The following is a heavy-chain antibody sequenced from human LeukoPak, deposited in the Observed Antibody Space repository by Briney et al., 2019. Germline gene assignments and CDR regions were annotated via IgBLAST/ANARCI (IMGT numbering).Heavy chain of an antibody. CDR1: GYRFTIYW. CDR2: IYPGDSDT. J-gene: IGHJ3*02. CDR3: ARPLTGTTEVAFDI. D-gene: IGHD1-20*01. V-gene: IGHV5-51*01. Sequence: GGSLKISCKGSGYRFTIYWIGWVGQMPGKGLEGMGIIYPGDSDTRYSPSFQGQVTFSADKSISTAYLQWSSLKASDTAMYYCARPLTGTTEVAFDIWGQGTMVTVSS.